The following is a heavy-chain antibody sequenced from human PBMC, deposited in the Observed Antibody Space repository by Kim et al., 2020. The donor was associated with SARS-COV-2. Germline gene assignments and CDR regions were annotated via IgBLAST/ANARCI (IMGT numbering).Heavy chain of an antibody. CDR2: IKSETDGGTT. J-gene: IGHJ6*02. CDR3: TTARIAAGGHYYYYGMEV. D-gene: IGHD2-15*01. Sequence: GGSLRLSCAASGFTFNKAWMNWVRQAPGKGLEWVGLIKSETDGGTTDYATPVKGRFTISRDDSESTLYLQMNSLKTEDTAVYYCTTARIAAGGHYYYYGMEVGGQGTTVTVSS. V-gene: IGHV3-15*01. CDR1: GFTFNKAW.